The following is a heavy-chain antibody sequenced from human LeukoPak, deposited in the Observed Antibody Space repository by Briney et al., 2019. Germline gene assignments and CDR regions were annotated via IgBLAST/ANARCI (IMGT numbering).Heavy chain of an antibody. CDR1: GFTVSSNY. CDR3: ARLYGGNSEGDY. D-gene: IGHD4-23*01. CDR2: IYTGGGT. V-gene: IGHV3-66*02. J-gene: IGHJ4*02. Sequence: GVSLPLSCAASGFTVSSNYMSWLRQAPGKGLEWVSVIYTGGGTYHADSVKGRFTISRDNSKNTLFLQMDSLRAEDTAVYYCARLYGGNSEGDYWGQGTLVTVSS.